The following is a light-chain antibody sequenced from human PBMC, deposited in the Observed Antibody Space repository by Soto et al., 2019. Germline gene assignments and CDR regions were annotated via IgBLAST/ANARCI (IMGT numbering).Light chain of an antibody. CDR2: GAS. CDR3: QQYGGSPRT. V-gene: IGKV3-20*01. CDR1: QSISSNF. J-gene: IGKJ1*01. Sequence: EIVLAQFPGTPSLSPGEEATLSCRASQSISSNFLAWYQQKRGQAPRLLIHGASNRATGIPDRFSGSGSGTDFTLTITRLEPEDFAVYYCQQYGGSPRTFGQGTKVDIK.